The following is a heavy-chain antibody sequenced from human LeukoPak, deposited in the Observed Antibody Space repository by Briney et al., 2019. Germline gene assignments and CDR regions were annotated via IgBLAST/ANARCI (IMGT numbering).Heavy chain of an antibody. CDR1: GGSISSGGYS. D-gene: IGHD3-3*01. CDR3: ARVGYLYYDFWSGYYHTAYFDY. V-gene: IGHV4-30-2*01. CDR2: IYHSGST. J-gene: IGHJ4*02. Sequence: PSETLSLTCAVSGGSISSGGYSWSWIRQPPGKGLEWIGYIYHSGSTYYNPSLKSRVTISVDRSKNQFSLKLSSVTAADTAVYYCARVGYLYYDFWSGYYHTAYFDYWGQGTLVTVSS.